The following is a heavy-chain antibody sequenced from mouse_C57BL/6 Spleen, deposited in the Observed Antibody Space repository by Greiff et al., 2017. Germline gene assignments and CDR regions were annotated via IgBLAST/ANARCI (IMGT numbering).Heavy chain of an antibody. D-gene: IGHD3-2*02. CDR3: LIRQLRLRVGAMDY. V-gene: IGHV6-6*01. Sequence: EVMLVESGGGLVQPGGSMKLSCAASGFTFSDAWMDWVRQSPEKGLEWVAEIRNKANNHATYYAESVKGRFTISRDDSKSSVYLQMNSLRAEDTGIYYCLIRQLRLRVGAMDYWGQGTSVTVSS. CDR2: IRNKANNHAT. CDR1: GFTFSDAW. J-gene: IGHJ4*01.